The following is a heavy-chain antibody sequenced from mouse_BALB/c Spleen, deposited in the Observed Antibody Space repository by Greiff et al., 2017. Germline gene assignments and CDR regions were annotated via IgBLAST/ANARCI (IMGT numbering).Heavy chain of an antibody. D-gene: IGHD2-2*01. CDR3: ARSGYYWDFDV. J-gene: IGHJ1*01. CDR2: ISNLAYSI. Sequence: EVKLQESGGGLVQPGGSRKLSCAASGFTFSDYGMAWVRQAPGKGPEWVAFISNLAYSIYYADTVTGRFTISRDNARNILYLQMSSLRSEDTAMYYCARSGYYWDFDVWGAGTTVTVSS. V-gene: IGHV5-15*01. CDR1: GFTFSDYG.